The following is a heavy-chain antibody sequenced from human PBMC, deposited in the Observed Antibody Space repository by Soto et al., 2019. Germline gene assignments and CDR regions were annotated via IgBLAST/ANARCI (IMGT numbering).Heavy chain of an antibody. CDR1: GYTFTSYE. V-gene: IGHV1-46*01. D-gene: IGHD2-15*01. CDR3: ARGGVVRYYFDY. CDR2: INPSGGST. Sequence: ASVKVSCKASGYTFTSYEINWVRQAPGQGLEWMGIINPSGGSTSYAQKFQGRVTMTRDTSTSTVYMELSSLRSEDTAVYYCARGGVVRYYFDYWGQGTLVTVSS. J-gene: IGHJ4*02.